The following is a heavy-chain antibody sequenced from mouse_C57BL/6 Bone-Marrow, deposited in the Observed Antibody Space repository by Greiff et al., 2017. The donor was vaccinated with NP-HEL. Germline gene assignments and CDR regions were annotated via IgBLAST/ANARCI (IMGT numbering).Heavy chain of an antibody. Sequence: EVKLVESVAELVRPGASVKLSCTASGFNIKNTYMHWVKQRPEQGLEWIGRIDPANGNTKYAPKFQGKATITADTSSNTAYLQLSSLTSEDTAIYYCARGGSSPSTDFDYWGQGTTLTVSS. CDR3: ARGGSSPSTDFDY. D-gene: IGHD1-1*01. J-gene: IGHJ2*01. V-gene: IGHV14-3*01. CDR1: GFNIKNTY. CDR2: IDPANGNT.